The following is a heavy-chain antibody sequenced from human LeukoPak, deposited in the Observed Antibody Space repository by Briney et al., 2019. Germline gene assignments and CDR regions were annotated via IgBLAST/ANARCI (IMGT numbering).Heavy chain of an antibody. CDR1: GFTFPGSY. CDR3: ARLRCSSMSCYWRWFDS. J-gene: IGHJ5*01. Sequence: GGSLRLSCAASGFTFPGSYMSWIRQAPGKGLEWISYIGESGGTTYSSDSVKCRFTISRDNAKNSLYLQMNSLRAEDTAIYYCARLRCSSMSCYWRWFDSWGQGTLVTVSS. CDR2: IGESGGTT. V-gene: IGHV3-11*01. D-gene: IGHD2-2*01.